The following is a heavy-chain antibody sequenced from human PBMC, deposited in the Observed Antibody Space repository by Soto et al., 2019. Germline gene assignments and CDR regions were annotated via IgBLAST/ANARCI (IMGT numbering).Heavy chain of an antibody. CDR2: IYYSGIT. D-gene: IGHD6-19*01. Sequence: PSETLSLTCTVSGGSISGSDYYWGWIRQPPGKGLEWIGNIYYSGITYFYPSLKSRVTISVDTSKNQFFLKLSSVTASDTAVYYCGNMRGQWLPRDWGQGTLVTVSS. CDR3: GNMRGQWLPRD. CDR1: GGSISGSDYY. V-gene: IGHV4-39*01. J-gene: IGHJ4*02.